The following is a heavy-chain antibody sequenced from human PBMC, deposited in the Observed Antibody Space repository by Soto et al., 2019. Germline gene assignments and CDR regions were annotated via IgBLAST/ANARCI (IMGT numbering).Heavy chain of an antibody. V-gene: IGHV3-23*01. CDR3: ARVRLGAPTRYFDY. J-gene: IGHJ4*02. D-gene: IGHD1-26*01. CDR2: ISGSGGST. Sequence: ETLSLTCTVSGGYIGSSSYYWGWIRQAPGKGLEWVSAISGSGGSTYYADSVKGRFTISRDNSKNTLYLQMNSLRAEDTAVYYCARVRLGAPTRYFDYWGQGTLVTVSS. CDR1: GGYIGSSSYY.